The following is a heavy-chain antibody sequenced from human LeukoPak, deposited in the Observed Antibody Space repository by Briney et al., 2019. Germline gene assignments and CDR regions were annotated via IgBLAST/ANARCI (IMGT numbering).Heavy chain of an antibody. CDR2: MSNDGRDI. CDR1: GFTFSNYG. Sequence: GRSLRLSCAASGFTFSNYGLHWVRQAPGEGLEWVSLMSNDGRDIQYAHSVKGRFTISRDNSKNTLYLQMTSLRAEDTAIYYCARLGSSFYFDYWGQGTRVTFSS. J-gene: IGHJ4*01. V-gene: IGHV3-30*04. D-gene: IGHD3-10*01. CDR3: ARLGSSFYFDY.